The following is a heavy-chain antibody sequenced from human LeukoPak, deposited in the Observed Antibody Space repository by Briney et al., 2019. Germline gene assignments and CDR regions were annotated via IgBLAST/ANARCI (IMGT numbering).Heavy chain of an antibody. J-gene: IGHJ4*02. CDR2: IRYDGGDK. CDR1: GLSFSTCG. D-gene: IGHD1-26*01. V-gene: IGHV3-30*02. CDR3: TKDWSSGSFNRAFAY. Sequence: GGSLRLSCAASGLSFSTCGMHWVRQAPGKGLEWVAVIRYDGGDKYYADSVKDRFTISRDNSKNTLYLQVNSLRAEDTAVYYCTKDWSSGSFNRAFAYWGQGTLVTVSS.